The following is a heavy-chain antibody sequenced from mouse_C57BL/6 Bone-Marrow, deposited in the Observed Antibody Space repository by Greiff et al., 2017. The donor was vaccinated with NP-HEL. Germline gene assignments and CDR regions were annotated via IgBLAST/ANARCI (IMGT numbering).Heavy chain of an antibody. Sequence: QVQLQQPGAELVRPGTSVKLSCKASGYTFTSYWMHWVKQRPGQGLEWIGVIDPSDSYTNYNQKFKGKATLTVDTSSSTAYMQLSSLTSEDSAVYYCASLFITTVVSAMDYWGQGTSVTVSS. V-gene: IGHV1-59*01. CDR3: ASLFITTVVSAMDY. CDR2: IDPSDSYT. CDR1: GYTFTSYW. J-gene: IGHJ4*01. D-gene: IGHD1-1*01.